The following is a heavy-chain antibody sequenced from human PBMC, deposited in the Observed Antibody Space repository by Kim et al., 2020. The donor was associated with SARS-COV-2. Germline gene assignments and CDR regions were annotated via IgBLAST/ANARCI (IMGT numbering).Heavy chain of an antibody. D-gene: IGHD3-22*01. J-gene: IGHJ4*02. CDR3: AGVGYDSSGWTFFDY. V-gene: IGHV3-11*01. Sequence: DSVERRFTLSRGNANTSLYLQMNSLRAEDTAVYYCAGVGYDSSGWTFFDYWGQGTLVTVSS.